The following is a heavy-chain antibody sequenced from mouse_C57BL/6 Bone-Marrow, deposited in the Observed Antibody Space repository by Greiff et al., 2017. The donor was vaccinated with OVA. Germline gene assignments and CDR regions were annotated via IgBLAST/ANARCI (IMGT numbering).Heavy chain of an antibody. CDR1: GFTFSSYG. CDR2: ISSGGSYT. V-gene: IGHV5-6*01. J-gene: IGHJ4*01. CDR3: ARGGDY. Sequence: EVQGVESGGDLVKPGGSLKLSCAASGFTFSSYGMSWVRQTPDKRLEWVATISSGGSYTYYPDSVKGRFTISRDNAKNTLYLQMSSLKSEDTAMYYCARGGDYWGQGTSVTVSS.